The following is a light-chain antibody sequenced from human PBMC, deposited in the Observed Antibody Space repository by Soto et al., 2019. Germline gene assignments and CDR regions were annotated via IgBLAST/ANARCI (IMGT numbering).Light chain of an antibody. V-gene: IGLV2-8*01. CDR1: SSDVGGFNY. Sequence: QSVLTQPPSASGSPGQSVTISCTGTSSDVGGFNYVSWYQQHPGKAPKLMIYEVSKRPSGVPDRFSGSKSGNTASLTVSGLQAEDEADYYCSSYAGTNNVVFSGGTKVTVL. CDR3: SSYAGTNNVV. CDR2: EVS. J-gene: IGLJ2*01.